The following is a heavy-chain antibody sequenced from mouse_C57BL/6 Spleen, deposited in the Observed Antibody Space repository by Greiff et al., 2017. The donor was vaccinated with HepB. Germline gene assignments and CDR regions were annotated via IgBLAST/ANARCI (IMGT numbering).Heavy chain of an antibody. CDR3: ARSGIYYGTFDY. CDR2: IDPSDSYT. CDR1: GYTFTSYW. D-gene: IGHD2-1*01. Sequence: VQLQQPGAELVMPGASVKLSCKASGYTFTSYWMHWVKQRPGQGLEWIGEIDPSDSYTNYNQKFKGKSTLTVDKSSSTAYLQLSSLTSEDSAVYYCARSGIYYGTFDYWGQGTTLTVSS. V-gene: IGHV1-69*01. J-gene: IGHJ2*01.